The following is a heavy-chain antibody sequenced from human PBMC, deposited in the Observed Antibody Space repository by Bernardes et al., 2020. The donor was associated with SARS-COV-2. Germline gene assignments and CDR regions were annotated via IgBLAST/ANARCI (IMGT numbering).Heavy chain of an antibody. CDR3: AREWEDYTSSLFDY. CDR2: ISYDGTTK. V-gene: IGHV3-30-3*01. Sequence: GGSLRLFCAASGFTFSNYAMHWVRRAPGKGLEWLAIISYDGTTKYNADAVKGRFTISRDNSKNTLFLQMNSLTTEDTAFYYCAREWEDYTSSLFDYWGQGTLVTVSS. D-gene: IGHD2-2*02. J-gene: IGHJ4*02. CDR1: GFTFSNYA.